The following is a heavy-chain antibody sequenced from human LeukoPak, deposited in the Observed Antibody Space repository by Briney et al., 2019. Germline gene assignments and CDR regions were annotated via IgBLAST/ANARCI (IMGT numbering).Heavy chain of an antibody. D-gene: IGHD6-13*01. V-gene: IGHV4-4*07. J-gene: IGHJ3*02. CDR2: IYMSGST. CDR3: AREAGSSWSRGLDI. CDR1: GGSISSYY. Sequence: SETLSLTCTVSGGSISSYYWSWIRQPAGKGLEWIGRIYMSGSTNYNSSLKSRVNMSVDTSKNQFSLNLSSATAADTAVYYCAREAGSSWSRGLDIWGQGTVVTVSS.